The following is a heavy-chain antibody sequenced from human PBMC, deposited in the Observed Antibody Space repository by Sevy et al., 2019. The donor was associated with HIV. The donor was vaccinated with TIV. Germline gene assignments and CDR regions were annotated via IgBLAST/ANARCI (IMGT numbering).Heavy chain of an antibody. D-gene: IGHD3-22*01. J-gene: IGHJ3*02. CDR2: FDPEDGET. V-gene: IGHV1-24*01. Sequence: ASVKVSCKVSGYTLTELSMHWVRQAHGKGLEWMGGFDPEDGETIYAQKFQGRVTMTEDTSTDTAYMELSSLRSEDTAVYYCATDNSTYYYDSSGYYYFWAFDIWGQGTMVTVSS. CDR3: ATDNSTYYYDSSGYYYFWAFDI. CDR1: GYTLTELS.